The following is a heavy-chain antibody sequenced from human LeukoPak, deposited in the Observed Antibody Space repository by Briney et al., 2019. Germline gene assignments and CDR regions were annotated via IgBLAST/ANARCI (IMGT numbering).Heavy chain of an antibody. CDR2: IYYTGSA. J-gene: IGHJ4*02. D-gene: IGHD4-17*01. V-gene: IGHV4-59*13. CDR1: GGSISSYY. Sequence: SETLSLTCTVSGGSISSYYWSWIRQPPGKGLEWIGYIYYTGSANYNPSLKSRVTISVDTSKNRFSLKLGSVTGADTAVYYCARITVGYYGDYGLDSWGQGTLVTVSS. CDR3: ARITVGYYGDYGLDS.